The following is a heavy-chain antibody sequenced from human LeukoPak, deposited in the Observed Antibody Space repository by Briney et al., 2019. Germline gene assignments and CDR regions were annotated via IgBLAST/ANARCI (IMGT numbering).Heavy chain of an antibody. V-gene: IGHV4-61*02. J-gene: IGHJ5*02. CDR3: ARARYYYGSGSYSHWFDP. CDR2: IYTSGNT. Sequence: SETLSLTCTVSGGSINSGNYYWSWIRQPAGKGLEWIGRIYTSGNTNYNPSLKSRVTISVDTSKNQFSLELSSVTAADTAVYYCARARYYYGSGSYSHWFDPWGQGTLVTVSS. D-gene: IGHD3-10*01. CDR1: GGSINSGNYY.